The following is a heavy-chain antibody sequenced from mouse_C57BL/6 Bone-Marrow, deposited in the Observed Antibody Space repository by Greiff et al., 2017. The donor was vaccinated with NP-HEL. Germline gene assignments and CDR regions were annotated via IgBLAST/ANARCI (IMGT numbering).Heavy chain of an antibody. D-gene: IGHD1-1*01. V-gene: IGHV14-3*01. CDR2: IDPANGNT. J-gene: IGHJ3*01. CDR1: GFNIKNTY. Sequence: VQLKQSVAELVRPGASVKLSCTASGFNIKNTYMHWVKQRPEQGLEWIGRIDPANGNTKYAPKFQGKATITADTSSNTAYLQLSSLTSEDTAIYYCARSPYYYGSSYWFAYWGQGTLVTVSA. CDR3: ARSPYYYGSSYWFAY.